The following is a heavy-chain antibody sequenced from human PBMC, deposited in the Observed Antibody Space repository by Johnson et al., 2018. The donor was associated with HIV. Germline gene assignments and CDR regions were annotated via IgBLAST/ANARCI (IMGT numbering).Heavy chain of an antibody. J-gene: IGHJ3*02. V-gene: IGHV3-33*08. CDR3: ARGLRGYSYIDSFDI. Sequence: QMQLVESGGGVVQPGRSLRLSCAASGFTFSSYAMHWVRQAPGKGLEWVAFIRYDGSNKYYADSVKGRFTISRDNSKNSLYLQMNSLRAEDTALYYCARGLRGYSYIDSFDIWGQGTMVTVSS. D-gene: IGHD5-18*01. CDR1: GFTFSSYA. CDR2: IRYDGSNK.